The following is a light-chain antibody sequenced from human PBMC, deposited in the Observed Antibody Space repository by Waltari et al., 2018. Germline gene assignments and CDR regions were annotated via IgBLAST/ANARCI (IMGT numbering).Light chain of an antibody. Sequence: NFMLTQPHSVSESPGKTVTISCTRSSGSIASKYVQWYQQRPGSSPTNVIYEDKQRPSGVPERFSGSIDSSSNSASLTISGLKTEDEADYYCQSYDSANHWVFGGGTKLTVL. CDR3: QSYDSANHWV. CDR1: SGSIASKY. CDR2: EDK. V-gene: IGLV6-57*01. J-gene: IGLJ3*02.